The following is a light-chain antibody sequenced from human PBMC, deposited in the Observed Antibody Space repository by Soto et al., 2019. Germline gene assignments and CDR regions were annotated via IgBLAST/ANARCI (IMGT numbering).Light chain of an antibody. J-gene: IGKJ1*01. Sequence: DIQMTQSPSTLSASVGDRVTITCRASQSISNWLAWYQQKPGKAPKLLISKASTLNSGVPSRFSGSGSGTEFALTITIPQTDDFAIYYCQQYDTFSTFGQGTKVDVK. CDR2: KAS. CDR1: QSISNW. CDR3: QQYDTFST. V-gene: IGKV1-5*03.